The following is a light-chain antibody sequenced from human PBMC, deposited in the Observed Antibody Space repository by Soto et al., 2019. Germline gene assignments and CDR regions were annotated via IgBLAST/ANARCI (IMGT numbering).Light chain of an antibody. Sequence: QSVLTQPPSVSAAPGQKVTISCSGSTSNIGNNYVSWFQQLPGTAPKLLIYENDKRPSGIPDRFSGSTSGTSATLGITGLQTGDEADYYCGTWDSSRSGYVFATGNKVTVL. CDR2: END. V-gene: IGLV1-51*02. J-gene: IGLJ1*01. CDR3: GTWDSSRSGYV. CDR1: TSNIGNNY.